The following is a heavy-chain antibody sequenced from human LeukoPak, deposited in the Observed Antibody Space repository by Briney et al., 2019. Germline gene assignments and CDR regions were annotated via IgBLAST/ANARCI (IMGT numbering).Heavy chain of an antibody. D-gene: IGHD4-17*01. J-gene: IGHJ4*02. V-gene: IGHV4-59*08. CDR2: MYYSGST. Sequence: SETLSLTCTVSGASISSYYWSWIRQPPGKGLEWIGYMYYSGSTNYNPSLKSRVTMSADTSKNQFSLELNSVTAADTAVYYCARGCGDYVRIWGQGTLVTVSS. CDR3: ARGCGDYVRI. CDR1: GASISSYY.